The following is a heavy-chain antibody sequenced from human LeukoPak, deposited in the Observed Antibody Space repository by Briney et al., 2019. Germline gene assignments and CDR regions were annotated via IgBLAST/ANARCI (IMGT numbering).Heavy chain of an antibody. CDR2: IKHDGSEK. J-gene: IGHJ4*02. Sequence: LPGGSLRLSCAASGFTFSTSWMTWVRQAPGKGLEFVANIKHDGSEKYYVDAVQGRFTVSRDSAKNSLYLQMNSLRAEDTAVYYCARDYGGSSPFDYWGQGTLVTVSS. D-gene: IGHD4-23*01. CDR1: GFTFSTSW. V-gene: IGHV3-7*01. CDR3: ARDYGGSSPFDY.